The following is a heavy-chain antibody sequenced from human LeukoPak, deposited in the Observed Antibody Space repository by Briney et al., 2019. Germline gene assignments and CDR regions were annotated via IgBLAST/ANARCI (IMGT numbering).Heavy chain of an antibody. CDR3: ARDYCSSTSCLFDY. J-gene: IGHJ4*02. V-gene: IGHV1-69*13. Sequence: ASVKVPCKASGYTFTSYYMHWVRQAPGQGLEWVGGIIPIFGTANYAQKFQGRVTITADESTSTAYMELSRLRSDDTAVYYCARDYCSSTSCLFDYWGQGTLVTVSS. D-gene: IGHD2-2*01. CDR1: GYTFTSYY. CDR2: IIPIFGTA.